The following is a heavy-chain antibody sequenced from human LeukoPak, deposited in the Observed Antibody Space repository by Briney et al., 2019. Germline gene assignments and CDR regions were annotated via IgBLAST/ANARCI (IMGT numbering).Heavy chain of an antibody. CDR3: ARSFITGTIYYYYGMDV. D-gene: IGHD1-7*01. J-gene: IGHJ6*02. Sequence: GASAKVSCKASGYTFTSYGISWVRQAPGQGLEWMGWISAYNGNTNYAQKLQGRVTMTTDTSTSTAYMELRSLRSDDTAVYYCARSFITGTIYYYYGMDVWGQGTTVTVSS. CDR2: ISAYNGNT. V-gene: IGHV1-18*01. CDR1: GYTFTSYG.